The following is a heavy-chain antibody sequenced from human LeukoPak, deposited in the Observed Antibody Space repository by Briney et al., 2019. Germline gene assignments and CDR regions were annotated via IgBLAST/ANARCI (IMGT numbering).Heavy chain of an antibody. CDR2: INPSGGST. D-gene: IGHD6-13*01. Sequence: ASVKVSCTASGYTFTSYYMHWVRQAPGQGLEWMGIINPSGGSTSYAQKFQGRVTMTRDTSTSTVYMELSSLRSEDTAVYYCARGYSSSWSQLLFDYWGQGTLVTVSS. CDR3: ARGYSSSWSQLLFDY. CDR1: GYTFTSYY. J-gene: IGHJ4*02. V-gene: IGHV1-46*01.